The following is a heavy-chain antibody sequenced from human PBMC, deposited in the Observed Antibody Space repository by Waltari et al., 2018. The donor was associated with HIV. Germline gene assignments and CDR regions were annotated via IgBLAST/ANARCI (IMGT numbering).Heavy chain of an antibody. Sequence: QVQLQQWGAGLLKPSETLSLTCSVYGGSFITFSLSWFRQTPDEGLQWIGEINHGGDTNVNPSLRSRVIMSIDTSKYEISLNLTSVSVADTALYFCARRGSSRSPLTLWGRGSRVTVSS. CDR2: INHGGDT. V-gene: IGHV4-34*01. CDR1: GGSFITFS. D-gene: IGHD3-10*01. CDR3: ARRGSSRSPLTL. J-gene: IGHJ4*02.